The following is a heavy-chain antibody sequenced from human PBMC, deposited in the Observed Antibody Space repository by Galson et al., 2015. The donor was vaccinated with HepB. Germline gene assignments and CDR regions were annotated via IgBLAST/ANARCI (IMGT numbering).Heavy chain of an antibody. CDR2: IYYSGST. CDR1: GGSISSSSYY. D-gene: IGHD2-15*01. CDR3: ARLREGVVAAGP. V-gene: IGHV4-39*01. Sequence: TLSLTCTVSGGSISSSSYYWGWIRQPPGKGLEWIGSIYYSGSTYYNPSLKSRVTISVDASKNQFSLKLSSVTAADTAVYYCARLREGVVAAGPWGQGTLVTVSS. J-gene: IGHJ5*02.